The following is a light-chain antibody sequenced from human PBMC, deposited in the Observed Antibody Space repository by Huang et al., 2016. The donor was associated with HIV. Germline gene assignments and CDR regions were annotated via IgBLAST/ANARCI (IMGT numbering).Light chain of an antibody. V-gene: IGKV1-39*01. CDR3: QQSYSTLRYT. Sequence: DIKMTQSPSSLSASVGERVTITCRASQSISSYLNWYQQKPGKAPKLLIYAASSLQSGVPSRFSGSGSGTDFTLTISSLQPEDFATYYCQQSYSTLRYTFGQGTKLEIK. CDR2: AAS. CDR1: QSISSY. J-gene: IGKJ2*01.